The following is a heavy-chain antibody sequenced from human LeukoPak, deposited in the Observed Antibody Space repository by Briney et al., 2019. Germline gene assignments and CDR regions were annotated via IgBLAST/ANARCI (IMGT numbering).Heavy chain of an antibody. CDR3: ARDTRGFGAFDI. J-gene: IGHJ3*02. V-gene: IGHV1-46*01. Sequence: GASVKVSCKASGYTFTSYYMHWVRQAPGQGLEWMGIINPSGGSTSYAQKFQGRVTMTRDMSTSTVYMELSSLRSEDTAVYYCARDTRGFGAFDIWGQGTMVTVSS. CDR2: INPSGGST. D-gene: IGHD5-12*01. CDR1: GYTFTSYY.